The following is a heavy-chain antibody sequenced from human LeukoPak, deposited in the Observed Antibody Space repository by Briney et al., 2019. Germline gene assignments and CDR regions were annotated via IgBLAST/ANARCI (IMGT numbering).Heavy chain of an antibody. D-gene: IGHD1-26*01. CDR3: ARDHGPTVRATYWFDP. V-gene: IGHV1-69*01. CDR1: GGTFSSYA. CDR2: IIPIFGTA. J-gene: IGHJ5*02. Sequence: ASVKVSCKASGGTFSSYAISWVRQAPGQGLEWMGGIIPIFGTANYAQKFQGRVTITADESTSTAYMELSSLRSEDTAVYYCARDHGPTVRATYWFDPWGQGTLVTVSS.